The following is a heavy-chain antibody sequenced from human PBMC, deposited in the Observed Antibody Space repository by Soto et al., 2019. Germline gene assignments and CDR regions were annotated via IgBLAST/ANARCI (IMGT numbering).Heavy chain of an antibody. J-gene: IGHJ6*02. CDR2: ISNNGINK. Sequence: PGGSLRLSCAASGFTFRTYGMHWVRQAPGKGLEWLAVISNNGINKYYADSVKGRFTISRDNSRDTLFLQMNSPRGEGTAIYYCAKVIRADSTSSNFYYYSGLDVWGQGTTVTGSS. D-gene: IGHD6-6*01. CDR3: AKVIRADSTSSNFYYYSGLDV. V-gene: IGHV3-30*18. CDR1: GFTFRTYG.